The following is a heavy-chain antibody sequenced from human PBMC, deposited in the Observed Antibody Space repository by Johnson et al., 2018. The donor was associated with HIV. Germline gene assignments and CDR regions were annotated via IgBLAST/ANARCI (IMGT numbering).Heavy chain of an antibody. CDR3: ARTNGYYGSGRGSLFYFDI. Sequence: MLLVESGGGLVQPGGSLRLSCAASGFTFSSYGMHWVRQAPGKGLEWVSVIYSGGSTYYPGSVKGRFTISRENAKNSLYLQMNSLRAGDTAVYYCARTNGYYGSGRGSLFYFDIWGQGTMVTVSS. J-gene: IGHJ3*02. D-gene: IGHD3-10*01. V-gene: IGHV3-13*01. CDR1: GFTFSSYG. CDR2: IYSGGST.